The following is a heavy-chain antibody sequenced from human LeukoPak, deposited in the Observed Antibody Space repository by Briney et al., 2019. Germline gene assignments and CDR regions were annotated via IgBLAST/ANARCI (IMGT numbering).Heavy chain of an antibody. D-gene: IGHD3-22*01. CDR3: ASLGGYYDSSGYPEGAEYFQH. V-gene: IGHV1-69*05. J-gene: IGHJ1*01. Sequence: ASVKVSCKASGGTFSSYAISWVRQAPGQGLEWMGGIIPIFGTANYAQKFQGRVTITTDESTSTAYMELSSLRSEDTAVYYCASLGGYYDSSGYPEGAEYFQHWGQGTLVTVSS. CDR1: GGTFSSYA. CDR2: IIPIFGTA.